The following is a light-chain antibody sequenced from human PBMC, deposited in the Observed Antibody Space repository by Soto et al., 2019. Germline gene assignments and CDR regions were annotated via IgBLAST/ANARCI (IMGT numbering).Light chain of an antibody. V-gene: IGKV1-33*01. CDR3: QRYDNLPLT. CDR2: DAS. Sequence: DIQMPQSPSSLSASVGDRVPITCQATQDISTYLNWYQQKPGQAPKPLIYDASNWETGVPSRFGGSGSGTDFTFTICRLEPEVIATYYCQRYDNLPLTFGGGTKEEIK. CDR1: QDISTY. J-gene: IGKJ4*01.